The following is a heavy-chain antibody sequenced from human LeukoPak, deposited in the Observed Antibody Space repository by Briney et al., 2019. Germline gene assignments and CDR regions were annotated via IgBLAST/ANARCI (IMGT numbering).Heavy chain of an antibody. CDR2: IGGGGRST. J-gene: IGHJ4*02. V-gene: IGHV3-23*01. CDR1: GFTFSSCA. Sequence: GRSLRLSCAASGFTFSSCAMSWVRQAPGKWLEWVSAIGGGGRSTYYADSVKGRFTISRDNYKNTLYLQMNSLRAEDTAVYYCAKERLTPSRYFDYWGQGTLVTVSS. CDR3: AKERLTPSRYFDY. D-gene: IGHD1-14*01.